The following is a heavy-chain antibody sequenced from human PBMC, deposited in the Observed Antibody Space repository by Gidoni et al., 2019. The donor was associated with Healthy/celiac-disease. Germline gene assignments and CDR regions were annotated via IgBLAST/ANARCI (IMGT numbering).Heavy chain of an antibody. V-gene: IGHV4-39*01. J-gene: IGHJ4*02. CDR1: GGSLSSSRYY. D-gene: IGHD3-22*01. Sequence: QLQLQESGPGLVKPSEPLSLTCPVSGGSLSSSRYYWGWIRQPPGKGLEWIGSIYYSGSTYYNPSLKSRVTISVDTSKNQFSLKLSSVTAADTAVYYCARLDYDSSGYYWDYWGQGTLVTVSS. CDR2: IYYSGST. CDR3: ARLDYDSSGYYWDY.